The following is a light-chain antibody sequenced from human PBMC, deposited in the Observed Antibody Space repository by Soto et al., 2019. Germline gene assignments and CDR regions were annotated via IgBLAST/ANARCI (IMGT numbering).Light chain of an antibody. CDR1: SSNIGAGYD. V-gene: IGLV1-40*01. Sequence: SSSNIGAGYDVHWYQQRPGTAPKLLIFGNINRPSGVPDRFSGSKSGTSASLAITGLQAEDEGDYYCQSYDSTLSARDVFGTGTKVTVL. J-gene: IGLJ1*01. CDR3: QSYDSTLSARDV. CDR2: GNI.